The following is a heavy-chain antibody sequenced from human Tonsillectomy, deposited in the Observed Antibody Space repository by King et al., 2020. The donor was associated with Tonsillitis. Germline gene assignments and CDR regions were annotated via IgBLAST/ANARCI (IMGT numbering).Heavy chain of an antibody. CDR2: IYYSGST. J-gene: IGHJ6*03. CDR1: GGSISSYY. V-gene: IGHV4-59*01. D-gene: IGHD3-9*01. CDR3: ARGYAGYEYYYYYYMDV. Sequence: QLQESGPGLVKPSETLSLTCTVSGGSISSYYWSWIRQPPGKGLEWIGYIYYSGSTNYNPSLKSRVTISVDTSKNQFSLKLSPVTAADTAVYYCARGYAGYEYYYYYYMDVWGKGTTVTVSS.